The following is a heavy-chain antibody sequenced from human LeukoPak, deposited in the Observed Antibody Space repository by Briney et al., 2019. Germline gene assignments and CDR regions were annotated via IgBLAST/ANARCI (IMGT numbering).Heavy chain of an antibody. Sequence: GESLKISCKGSGYSFTSYWIGWVRQMPGKGLEWMGIIYPGDSDTRYSPSFQGQVTISADKSISTAYLQWSSLKASDTAMYYCARHLVARSGGGLEVYYYYYMDVWGKGTTVTVSS. CDR2: IYPGDSDT. V-gene: IGHV5-51*01. CDR3: ARHLVARSGGGLEVYYYYYMDV. D-gene: IGHD2-15*01. CDR1: GYSFTSYW. J-gene: IGHJ6*03.